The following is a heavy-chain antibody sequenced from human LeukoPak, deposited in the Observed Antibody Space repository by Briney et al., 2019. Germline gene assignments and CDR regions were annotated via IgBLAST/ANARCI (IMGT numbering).Heavy chain of an antibody. D-gene: IGHD2-8*01. J-gene: IGHJ4*02. CDR2: ISGSGATS. CDR1: GFTLGKYA. Sequence: GGSLRLSCAASGFTLGKYAMNWVRQLPGKGLEWVSVISGSGATSSYADSVQGRFTISRDNSKNTVYLQMNSLRPEDTAVYYCAKDRIVLTVYAFDSWGQGSLVTVSS. CDR3: AKDRIVLTVYAFDS. V-gene: IGHV3-23*01.